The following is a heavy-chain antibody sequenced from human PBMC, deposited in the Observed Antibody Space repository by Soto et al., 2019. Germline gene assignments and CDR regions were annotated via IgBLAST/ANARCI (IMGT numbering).Heavy chain of an antibody. V-gene: IGHV3-21*01. CDR1: GFTFSSYS. CDR2: ISSSSSYI. CDR3: TSDGSFEDIVVVPAAIDAFDI. Sequence: GSLRLSCAASGFTFSSYSMNWVRQAPGKGLEWVSSISSSSSYIYYADSVKGRFTISRDNAKNSLYLQMNSLRAEDTAVYYCTSDGSFEDIVVVPAAIDAFDIWGQGTMVTVSS. D-gene: IGHD2-2*01. J-gene: IGHJ3*02.